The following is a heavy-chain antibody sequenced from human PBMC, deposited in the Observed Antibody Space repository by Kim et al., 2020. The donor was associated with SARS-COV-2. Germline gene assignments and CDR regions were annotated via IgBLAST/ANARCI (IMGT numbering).Heavy chain of an antibody. D-gene: IGHD6-13*01. Sequence: GGSLRLSCAASGFTFSSYAMSWVRQAPGKGLEWVSAISGSGGSTYYADSVKGRFTISRDNSKNTLYLQMNSLRAEDTAVYYCAKYYARGKAAAGNYYLDYWGQGTLVTVSS. J-gene: IGHJ4*02. V-gene: IGHV3-23*01. CDR1: GFTFSSYA. CDR3: AKYYARGKAAAGNYYLDY. CDR2: ISGSGGST.